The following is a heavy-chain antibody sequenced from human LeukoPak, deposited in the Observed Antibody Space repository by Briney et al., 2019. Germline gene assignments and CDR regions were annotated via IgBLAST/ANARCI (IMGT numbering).Heavy chain of an antibody. CDR3: ARESNYDILTGYYPALDY. CDR2: IYYSGST. CDR1: GGSISSSSYY. D-gene: IGHD3-9*01. V-gene: IGHV4-39*07. Sequence: SETLSLTCTVSGGSISSSSYYWGWIRQPPGKGLEWIGSIYYSGSTYYNPSLKSRVTISVDTSKNQFSLKLSSVTAADTAVYYSARESNYDILTGYYPALDYWGQGTLVTVSS. J-gene: IGHJ4*02.